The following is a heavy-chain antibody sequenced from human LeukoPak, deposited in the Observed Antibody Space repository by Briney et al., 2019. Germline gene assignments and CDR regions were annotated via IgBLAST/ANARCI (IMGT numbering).Heavy chain of an antibody. CDR1: GYSISNGYY. J-gene: IGHJ4*02. V-gene: IGHV4-38-2*01. Sequence: PSETLSLTCAVSGYSISNGYYCGWIRQPPGKGLEWIGSIYHSGNTYYNPSLKSRVTISVDTSKNQFSLKLTSVTAADTAVYYCARRGSSGWYSDYWGQGALVTVSS. CDR2: IYHSGNT. CDR3: ARRGSSGWYSDY. D-gene: IGHD6-19*01.